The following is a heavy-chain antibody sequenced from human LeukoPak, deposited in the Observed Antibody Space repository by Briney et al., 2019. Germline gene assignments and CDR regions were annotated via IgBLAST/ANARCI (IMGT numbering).Heavy chain of an antibody. V-gene: IGHV4-34*01. CDR1: GGSFSSYY. J-gene: IGHJ5*02. D-gene: IGHD3-10*01. CDR3: ARRHDYYYGSGSHNNWFDP. CDR2: INHSGST. Sequence: SETLSLTCAVYGGSFSSYYWSWIRQPPGKGLEWIGEINHSGSTNYNPSLKSRVTISVETSKNQFSLKLSSVTAADTAVYYCARRHDYYYGSGSHNNWFDPWGQGTLVTVSS.